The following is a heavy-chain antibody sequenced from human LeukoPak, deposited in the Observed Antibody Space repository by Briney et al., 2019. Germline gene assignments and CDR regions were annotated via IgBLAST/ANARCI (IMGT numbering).Heavy chain of an antibody. CDR1: GFTFSSYA. CDR3: AREDYSGYHIDY. CDR2: ISYDGSNK. Sequence: PGGSLRLSCAASGFTFSSYAMHWVRQAPGEGLEWVAVISYDGSNKYYADSVKGRFTISRDNSKNTLYLQMNSLRAEDTAVYYCAREDYSGYHIDYWGQGTLVTVSS. J-gene: IGHJ4*02. V-gene: IGHV3-30-3*01. D-gene: IGHD5-12*01.